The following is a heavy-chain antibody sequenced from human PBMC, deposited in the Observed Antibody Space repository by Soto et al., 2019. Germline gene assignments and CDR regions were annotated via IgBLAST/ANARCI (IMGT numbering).Heavy chain of an antibody. J-gene: IGHJ5*02. D-gene: IGHD5-18*01. Sequence: GASVKVSCKASGYTFTENQIHWLPRAPGQRLEWMGRIDPKSADTTFAQTYQGRVTMIRDTPSNTVYMELTRLTSDDTAIYYCARRQLREYIRWGFDPWGQGTLVTVSS. V-gene: IGHV1-2*02. CDR3: ARRQLREYIRWGFDP. CDR2: IDPKSADT. CDR1: GYTFTENQ.